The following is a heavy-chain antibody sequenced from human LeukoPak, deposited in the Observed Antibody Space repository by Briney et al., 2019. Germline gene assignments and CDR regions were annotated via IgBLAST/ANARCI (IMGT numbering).Heavy chain of an antibody. J-gene: IGHJ1*01. D-gene: IGHD6-13*01. CDR3: AKDVYSGSWYRYFQH. Sequence: GGSLRLSCAASGFTFSSYAMSWVRQAPGKGLEWVSAISGSGGSTYYADSVKGRFTISRDNSKNTLYLQMSSLRAEDTAVYYCAKDVYSGSWYRYFQHWGQGTLVTVSS. CDR2: ISGSGGST. CDR1: GFTFSSYA. V-gene: IGHV3-23*01.